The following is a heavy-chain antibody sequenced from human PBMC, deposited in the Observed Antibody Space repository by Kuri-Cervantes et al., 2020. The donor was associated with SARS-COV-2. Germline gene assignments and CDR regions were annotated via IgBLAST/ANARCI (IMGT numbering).Heavy chain of an antibody. D-gene: IGHD1-1*01. CDR1: RFTFSSYA. CDR2: INPDGSYT. Sequence: GGSLRLSCAASRFTFSSYAMSWVRQPPGKGLVRVSRINPDGSYTNNADSVKGRFTFSRDNAKNMLFLQMNSLRAEDTAVYYCVRDGDHWNFDYWGQGTLVTVSS. V-gene: IGHV3-74*01. CDR3: VRDGDHWNFDY. J-gene: IGHJ4*02.